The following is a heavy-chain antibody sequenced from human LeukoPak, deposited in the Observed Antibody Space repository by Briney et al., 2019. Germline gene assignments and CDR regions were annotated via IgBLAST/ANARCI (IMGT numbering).Heavy chain of an antibody. Sequence: GGSLRLSCAASGFTFSNAWMSWVRQAPGKGLEWVGRIKGKTDAGTTDYAAPVKGRFTISRDDSKNTLYLQMNSLKTEDTAVYYCSTYGSGRKFDYWGQGTLVTVSS. J-gene: IGHJ4*02. D-gene: IGHD3-10*01. CDR1: GFTFSNAW. CDR3: STYGSGRKFDY. V-gene: IGHV3-15*01. CDR2: IKGKTDAGTT.